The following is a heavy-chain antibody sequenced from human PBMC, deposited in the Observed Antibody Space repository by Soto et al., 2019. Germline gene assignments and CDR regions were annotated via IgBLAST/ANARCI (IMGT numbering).Heavy chain of an antibody. V-gene: IGHV3-23*01. CDR3: AGDYYDSSGYTQLDY. D-gene: IGHD3-22*01. CDR1: GFTFSIYA. Sequence: PGVSLRLSCAASGFTFSIYAMSWVRQAPGQGLEWVSAISGSGGSTYYADSVKGRFTISRDNSKNTLYLQMNSLRAEDTAVYYCAGDYYDSSGYTQLDYWGQGTLVTVSS. J-gene: IGHJ4*02. CDR2: ISGSGGST.